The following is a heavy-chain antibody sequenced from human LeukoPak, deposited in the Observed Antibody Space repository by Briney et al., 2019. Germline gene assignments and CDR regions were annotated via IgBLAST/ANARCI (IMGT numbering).Heavy chain of an antibody. CDR2: INHSGST. CDR1: GGSFSGYY. V-gene: IGHV4-34*01. Sequence: TSETLSLTCAVYGGSFSGYYWSWIRQPPGKGLEWIGEINHSGSTNYNPSLKSRVTISVDTSKNQFSLKLSSVTAADTAVYYCAQTDDYYDSSGPRFDYWGQGTLVTVSS. J-gene: IGHJ4*02. CDR3: AQTDDYYDSSGPRFDY. D-gene: IGHD3-22*01.